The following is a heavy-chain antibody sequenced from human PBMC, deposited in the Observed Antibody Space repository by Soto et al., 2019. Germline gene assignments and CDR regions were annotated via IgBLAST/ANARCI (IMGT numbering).Heavy chain of an antibody. D-gene: IGHD6-6*01. J-gene: IGHJ5*02. Sequence: ASVKVSCKASGYTFTGYYMHWVRQAPGQGLEWMGWINPNSGGTNYAQKFQGWVTMTRDTSISTAYMELSRLRSDDTAVYYCARDALVDNWFDPWGRGTLVTVSS. CDR2: INPNSGGT. CDR1: GYTFTGYY. CDR3: ARDALVDNWFDP. V-gene: IGHV1-2*04.